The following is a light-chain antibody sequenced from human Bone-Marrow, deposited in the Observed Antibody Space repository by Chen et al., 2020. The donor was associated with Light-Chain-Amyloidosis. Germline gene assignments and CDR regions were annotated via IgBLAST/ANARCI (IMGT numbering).Light chain of an antibody. CDR2: DVS. Sequence: QSALTQPASVSGSPGQSITISCTGTSSDVGGYNYVSWYQQHPGKAPKLIIYDVSNRLSGVSNRFSGSKSGNTASLTISGLQAEDEADYYCSSYTSSSTRVFGGGTKLTVL. J-gene: IGLJ3*02. CDR1: SSDVGGYNY. V-gene: IGLV2-14*01. CDR3: SSYTSSSTRV.